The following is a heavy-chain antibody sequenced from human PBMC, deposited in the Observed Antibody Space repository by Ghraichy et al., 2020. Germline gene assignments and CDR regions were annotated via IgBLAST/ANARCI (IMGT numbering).Heavy chain of an antibody. D-gene: IGHD3-22*01. CDR1: GGSITSGSYY. Sequence: GSLRLSCTVSGGSITSGSYYWGWIRQPPGKGLEWIGNIYYSGSTYYNPSLKSRVTISVDTSKNQFSLKLNSVTAADTAVYYCARSHYYDSSGSSTNWFDPWGQGTLVTVSS. J-gene: IGHJ5*02. CDR2: IYYSGST. V-gene: IGHV4-39*01. CDR3: ARSHYYDSSGSSTNWFDP.